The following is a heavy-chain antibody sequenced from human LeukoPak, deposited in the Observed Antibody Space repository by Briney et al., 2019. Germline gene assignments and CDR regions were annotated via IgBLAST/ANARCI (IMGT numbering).Heavy chain of an antibody. CDR1: GYTFTGYY. V-gene: IGHV1-2*02. CDR2: INPNSGGT. Sequence: ASVKVSCKASGYTFTGYYMHWVRQAPGQGLEWMGWINPNSGGTNYAQKFQGRVTMTRDTSISTAYMELSRLRSDDTAVYYCARGGSSSWQEFFYYYYGMDVRGQGTTVTVSS. CDR3: ARGGSSSWQEFFYYYYGMDV. D-gene: IGHD6-13*01. J-gene: IGHJ6*02.